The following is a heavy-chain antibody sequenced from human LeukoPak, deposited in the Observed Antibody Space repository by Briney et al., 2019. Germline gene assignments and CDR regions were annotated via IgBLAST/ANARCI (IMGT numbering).Heavy chain of an antibody. CDR1: GFTFSSYW. CDR2: IKQDGSER. CDR3: ATGAGCGY. D-gene: IGHD6-19*01. J-gene: IGHJ4*02. V-gene: IGHV3-7*03. Sequence: GGTLRLSCAASGFTFSSYWMTWVRQAPGKGLEWVANIKQDGSERNYVDSVKGRFTISRDNAKNSLYLQMNTLRDEDTAVYYCATGAGCGYWGQGTLVTVSS.